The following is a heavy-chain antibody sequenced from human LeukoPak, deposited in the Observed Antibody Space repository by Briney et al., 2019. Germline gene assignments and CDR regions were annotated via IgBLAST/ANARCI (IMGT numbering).Heavy chain of an antibody. Sequence: GGSLRLSCAVSGITLSNYGMSWVRKTPGKGLEWVAGMSGRGGGTSYADSVKGRFTVSRDNSKNTLYLQMKSLRAEDTAVYFCAKRGVVIRVILVGFYKEAYYFDSWGQGALVTVSS. V-gene: IGHV3-23*01. D-gene: IGHD3-22*01. J-gene: IGHJ4*02. CDR1: GITLSNYG. CDR3: AKRGVVIRVILVGFYKEAYYFDS. CDR2: MSGRGGGT.